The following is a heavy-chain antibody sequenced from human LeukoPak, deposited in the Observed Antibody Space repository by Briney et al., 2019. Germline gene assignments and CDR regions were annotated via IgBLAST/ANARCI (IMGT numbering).Heavy chain of an antibody. D-gene: IGHD6-19*01. CDR1: GGSFSGYY. V-gene: IGHV4-34*01. Sequence: SETLSLTCAVYGGSFSGYYWSWIRQPPGKGLEWIGEINHSGSTNYNPSLKSRVTISADTSKSHSSLNLTSVTAADTAIYYCAGARQWPSFDFWGQGTLVTVSS. J-gene: IGHJ4*02. CDR3: AGARQWPSFDF. CDR2: INHSGST.